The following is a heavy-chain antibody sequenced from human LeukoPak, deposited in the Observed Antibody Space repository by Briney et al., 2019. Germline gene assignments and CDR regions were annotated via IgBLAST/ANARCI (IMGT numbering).Heavy chain of an antibody. CDR1: GYSFTTYW. CDR2: IYPGDSDT. CDR3: ARRQRCSSTNCPPDY. Sequence: GASLKISCRGSGYSFTTYWIGWVRPMPGKGLEWMGIIYPGDSDTRYTPSLQGQVTISAEKSINTTYLQWSSLKASDTAMYYCARRQRCSSTNCPPDYWGQGTLVTVSP. V-gene: IGHV5-51*01. D-gene: IGHD2-2*01. J-gene: IGHJ4*02.